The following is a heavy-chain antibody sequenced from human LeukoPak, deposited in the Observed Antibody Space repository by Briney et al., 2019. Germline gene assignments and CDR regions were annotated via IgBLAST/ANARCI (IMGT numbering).Heavy chain of an antibody. CDR2: IYYSGST. V-gene: IGHV4-59*01. CDR3: ASSPIIYSSGWFSTKGSAFDI. Sequence: PSETLSLTCTVSGGSISSYYWSWIRQPPGKGLEWIGYIYYSGSTNYNPSLKSRVTISVDTSKNQFSPKLSSVTAADTAVYYCASSPIIYSSGWFSTKGSAFDIWGQGTMVTVSS. J-gene: IGHJ3*02. CDR1: GGSISSYY. D-gene: IGHD6-19*01.